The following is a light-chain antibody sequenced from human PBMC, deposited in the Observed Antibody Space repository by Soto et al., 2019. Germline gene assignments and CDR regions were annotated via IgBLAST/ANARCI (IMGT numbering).Light chain of an antibody. V-gene: IGLV2-23*01. CDR2: EGA. CDR1: SSDVVSSNL. J-gene: IGLJ1*01. CDR3: CSFAPFTTSYV. Sequence: QSALTQPASVSGSPGQSITISCTGTSSDVVSSNLVSWYQQHPHRAPKLIIYEGARRPSGVSGRFSASMSGNTAPLRISGLQAEDEADYYCCSFAPFTTSYVFGTGTKVTVL.